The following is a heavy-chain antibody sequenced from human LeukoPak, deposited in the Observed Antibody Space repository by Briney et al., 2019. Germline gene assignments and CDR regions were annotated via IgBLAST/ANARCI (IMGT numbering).Heavy chain of an antibody. CDR3: AREGYSSSFDY. CDR1: GFTFNDYQ. CDR2: ISNSGTTI. V-gene: IGHV3-11*01. Sequence: GGSLRLSCAASGFTFNDYQMNWIRQAPGKGPEWVSYISNSGTTIFYADSVRGRFTVSRDNARNSPLLQMDYLSAEDTAVYYCAREGYSSSFDYWGQGALVTVSS. J-gene: IGHJ4*01. D-gene: IGHD5-18*01.